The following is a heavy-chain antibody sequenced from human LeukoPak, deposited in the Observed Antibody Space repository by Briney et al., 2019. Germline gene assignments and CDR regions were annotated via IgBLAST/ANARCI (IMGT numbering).Heavy chain of an antibody. CDR2: ISYDGSNK. V-gene: IGHV3-30-3*01. CDR1: GFTFSSYA. J-gene: IGHJ4*02. D-gene: IGHD6-13*01. CDR3: AREQLVREVFDY. Sequence: GGSLRLSCTASGFTFSSYAMHWVRRAPGKGLEWVAVISYDGSNKYYADSVKGRFTISRDNSKNTLYLQMNSLRAEDTAVYYCAREQLVREVFDYWGQGTLVTVSS.